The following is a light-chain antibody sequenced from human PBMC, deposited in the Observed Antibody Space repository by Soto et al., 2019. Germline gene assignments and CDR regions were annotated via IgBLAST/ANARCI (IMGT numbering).Light chain of an antibody. Sequence: AIRMTQSPSSSSACTGDRVTITCRASQGISSYLAWYQQKPGKAPKLLIYAASTLQSEVPSRFSGSGSGTDFTLTISCLQSEDFATYYCQQYYSYPLTFGGGTKVEIK. CDR2: AAS. CDR3: QQYYSYPLT. CDR1: QGISSY. V-gene: IGKV1-8*01. J-gene: IGKJ4*01.